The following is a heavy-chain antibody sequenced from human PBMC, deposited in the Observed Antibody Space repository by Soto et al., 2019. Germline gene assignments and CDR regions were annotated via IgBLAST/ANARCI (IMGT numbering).Heavy chain of an antibody. CDR1: GYSFTSYW. CDR2: IYPGDSDT. D-gene: IGHD1-20*01. V-gene: IGHV5-51*01. J-gene: IGHJ4*02. CDR3: ARLSGYNWNPERENYFDY. Sequence: GESLKISCKGSGYSFTSYWIGWVRQMPGKGLEWMGIIYPGDSDTRYSPSFQGQVTISADKSISTTYLQWSSLKASDTAMYYCARLSGYNWNPERENYFDYWGQGTLVTVSS.